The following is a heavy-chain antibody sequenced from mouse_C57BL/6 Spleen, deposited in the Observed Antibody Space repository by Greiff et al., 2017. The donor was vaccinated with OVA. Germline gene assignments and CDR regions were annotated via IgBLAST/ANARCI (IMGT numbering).Heavy chain of an antibody. CDR1: GYTFTDYE. D-gene: IGHD2-4*01. CDR3: TNIYYDYDGGFAY. Sequence: VQLQQSGAELVRPGASVTLSCKASGYTFTDYEMHWVKQTPVHGLEWIVAIDPETGGTAYNQKFKGKAILTADKSSSTAYMELRSLTSEDSAVYYCTNIYYDYDGGFAYWGQGTLVTVSA. CDR2: IDPETGGT. J-gene: IGHJ3*01. V-gene: IGHV1-15*01.